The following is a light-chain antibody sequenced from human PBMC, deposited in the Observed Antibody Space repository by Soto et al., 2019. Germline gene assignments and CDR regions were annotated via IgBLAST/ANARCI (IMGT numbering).Light chain of an antibody. Sequence: QSVLTQPASVSGSPGQSLTISCTGTSSDIGGYDFVSWYRQQPGKAPKLLIYEVSHRPSGVSSRFSASKSGNTASLTISGLQAEDEGDYYCSSDTSSSTTVFGTGTKLTVL. V-gene: IGLV2-14*01. CDR2: EVS. J-gene: IGLJ1*01. CDR3: SSDTSSSTTV. CDR1: SSDIGGYDF.